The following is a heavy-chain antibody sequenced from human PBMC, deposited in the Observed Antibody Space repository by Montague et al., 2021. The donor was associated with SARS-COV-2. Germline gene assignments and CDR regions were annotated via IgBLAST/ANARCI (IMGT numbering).Heavy chain of an antibody. CDR1: GGSFSGYY. CDR3: ARARQDVVVPALGIGAYYYYYYMDV. V-gene: IGHV4-34*01. Sequence: SETLSLTCAVYGGSFSGYYWSWIRQPPGKGLEWIGEINHSGSTNXXPSLKSRVTISVDTSKNQFSLKLSSATAADTAVYYCARARQDVVVPALGIGAYYYYYYMDVWGKGTTVTVSS. J-gene: IGHJ6*03. CDR2: INHSGST. D-gene: IGHD2-2*01.